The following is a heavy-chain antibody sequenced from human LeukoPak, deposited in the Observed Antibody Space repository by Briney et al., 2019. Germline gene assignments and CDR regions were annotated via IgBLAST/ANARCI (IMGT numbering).Heavy chain of an antibody. Sequence: GGSLRLSCAASGFTFSSYSMSWVRQAPGKGLEWVANIKQDGSEKYYVDSVKGRFTISRDNAKSSLYLQMNSLRAEDTAVYYCARDLQYYDFWSGAHHPYYFDYWGQGTLVTVSS. J-gene: IGHJ4*02. V-gene: IGHV3-7*01. CDR2: IKQDGSEK. D-gene: IGHD3-3*01. CDR3: ARDLQYYDFWSGAHHPYYFDY. CDR1: GFTFSSYS.